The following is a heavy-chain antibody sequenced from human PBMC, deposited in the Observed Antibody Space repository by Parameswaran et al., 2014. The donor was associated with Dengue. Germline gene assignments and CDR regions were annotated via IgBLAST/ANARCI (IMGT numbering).Heavy chain of an antibody. D-gene: IGHD5-18*01. V-gene: IGHV4-59*13. Sequence: PGKGLEWIGYIYYSGSTNYNPSLKSRVTISVDTSKNQFSLKLSSVTAADTAVYYCARDFGTAMVLWGRQNYYYYGMDVWGQGTTVTVSS. CDR3: ARDFGTAMVLWGRQNYYYYGMDV. J-gene: IGHJ6*02. CDR2: IYYSGST.